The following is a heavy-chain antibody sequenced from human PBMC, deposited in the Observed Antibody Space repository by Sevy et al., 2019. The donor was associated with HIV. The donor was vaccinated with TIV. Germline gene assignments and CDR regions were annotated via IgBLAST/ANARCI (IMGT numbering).Heavy chain of an antibody. J-gene: IGHJ4*02. V-gene: IGHV3-30-3*01. D-gene: IGHD4-17*01. Sequence: GGSLRLSCAASGITFSSHAMHWVRQAPGKGLEWVTIISYDGSNKYYADSVKGRFTISRDNSKNTLYLQMNSLRAEDTAAYYCARADYGDYSGEFDYWGQGTLVTVSS. CDR1: GITFSSHA. CDR2: ISYDGSNK. CDR3: ARADYGDYSGEFDY.